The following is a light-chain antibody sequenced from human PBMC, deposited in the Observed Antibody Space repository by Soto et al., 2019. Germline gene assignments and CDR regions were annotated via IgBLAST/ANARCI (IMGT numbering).Light chain of an antibody. V-gene: IGKV3-15*01. CDR2: GAS. CDR1: QSVSSN. Sequence: IVMTPSPATLSVSPGETATLSCRASQSVSSNLAWYQQKPGQAPRLLIYGASTRATGISARFSGSGSGTEFTLTISSLQSEDFAVYYCQQYNNWPRTFGQGTKVDIK. J-gene: IGKJ1*01. CDR3: QQYNNWPRT.